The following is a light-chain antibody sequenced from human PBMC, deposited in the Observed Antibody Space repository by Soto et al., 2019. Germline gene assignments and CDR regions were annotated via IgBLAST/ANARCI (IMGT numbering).Light chain of an antibody. J-gene: IGKJ2*01. CDR1: QSVSSSY. V-gene: IGKV3-20*01. Sequence: DIVVTQSPGALSLSPGDRATLSCRASQSVSSSYLAWYQQKPGQPPRLLIYSASSRATGITDRFSGSGSGTDFALTISRPEPEDFAVYYCQQFSSSSYTFGQGTKLEIK. CDR3: QQFSSSSYT. CDR2: SAS.